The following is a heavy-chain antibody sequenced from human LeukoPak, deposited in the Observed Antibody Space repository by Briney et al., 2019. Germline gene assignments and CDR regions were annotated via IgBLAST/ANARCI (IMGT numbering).Heavy chain of an antibody. CDR1: GYTFTSYG. Sequence: SVKVSCKASGYTFTSYGISWVRQAPGQGLEWMGGIIPIFGTANYAQKFQGRVTVTADESTSTAYMELSSLRSEDTAVYYCARRSSYYYDSSGYYDAFDIWGQGTMVTVSS. D-gene: IGHD3-22*01. J-gene: IGHJ3*02. CDR3: ARRSSYYYDSSGYYDAFDI. CDR2: IIPIFGTA. V-gene: IGHV1-69*13.